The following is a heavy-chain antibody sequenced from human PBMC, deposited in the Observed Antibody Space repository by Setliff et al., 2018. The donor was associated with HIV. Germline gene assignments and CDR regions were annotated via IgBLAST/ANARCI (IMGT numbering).Heavy chain of an antibody. CDR2: IYSSGST. D-gene: IGHD3-10*01. CDR3: ASGYGSGTYPGD. CDR1: GGSISSGSYY. V-gene: IGHV4-61*02. Sequence: PSETLSLTCTVSGGSISSGSYYWSWIRQPAGKGLEWIGRIYSSGSTNYNPSLKSRVTISVDTSKNQFSLKLSSVTAADTAVYYCASGYGSGTYPGDWGQGTLVTVSS. J-gene: IGHJ4*02.